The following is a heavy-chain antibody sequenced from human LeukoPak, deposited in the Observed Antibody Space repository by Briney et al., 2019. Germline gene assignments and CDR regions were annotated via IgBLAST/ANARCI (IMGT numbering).Heavy chain of an antibody. CDR3: AKGDSSGYFAVSDY. J-gene: IGHJ4*02. CDR2: ISWNSGSI. Sequence: GGSLRPSCAASGFTFDDYAMHWVRQAPGKGLEWVSGISWNSGSIGYADSVKGRFTISRDNAKNSLYLQMNSLRAEDTALYYCAKGDSSGYFAVSDYWGQGTLVTVSS. D-gene: IGHD3-22*01. V-gene: IGHV3-9*01. CDR1: GFTFDDYA.